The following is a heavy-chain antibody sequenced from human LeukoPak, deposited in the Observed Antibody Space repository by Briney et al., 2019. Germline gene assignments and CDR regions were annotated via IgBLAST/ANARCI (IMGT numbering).Heavy chain of an antibody. Sequence: ASVKVSCKASGYSFTSYYMNWVRQAPGQGLERMGTINPSGGSTSYAQKFQGRVTMTRDTSTSTVYLELSSLRFEDTAVYYCARERLVGWGDDACDIWGQATMVTVSS. J-gene: IGHJ3*02. CDR1: GYSFTSYY. V-gene: IGHV1-46*01. CDR3: ARERLVGWGDDACDI. D-gene: IGHD3-9*01. CDR2: INPSGGST.